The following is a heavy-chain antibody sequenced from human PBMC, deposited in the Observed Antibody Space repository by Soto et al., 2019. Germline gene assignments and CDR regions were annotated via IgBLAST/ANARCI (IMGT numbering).Heavy chain of an antibody. J-gene: IGHJ4*02. CDR1: GFTFSSYG. D-gene: IGHD1-26*01. CDR2: ISYDGSNK. Sequence: QVQLVESGGGVVQPGRSLRLSCAASGFTFSSYGMHWVRQAPGKGLEWVAVISYDGSNKYYADSVKGRFTISRDNSKNTLYLQMNSLRAEDTAVYYCAKEGIRGSRRPVGYWGQGTLVTVSS. CDR3: AKEGIRGSRRPVGY. V-gene: IGHV3-30*18.